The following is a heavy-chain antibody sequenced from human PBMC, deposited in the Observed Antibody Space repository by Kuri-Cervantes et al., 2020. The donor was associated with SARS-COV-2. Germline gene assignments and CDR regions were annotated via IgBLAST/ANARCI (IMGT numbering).Heavy chain of an antibody. CDR1: GYTFTGYY. Sequence: ASVKVSCKASGYTFTGYYMHWVRQAPGQGLEWMGWINPNSGGTNYAQKFQGRVTMTRDTSISTAYMELSSLRSEDTALYYCARVGSGSSYEFDYWGQGTRVTVSS. D-gene: IGHD3-10*01. CDR2: INPNSGGT. J-gene: IGHJ4*02. V-gene: IGHV1-2*02. CDR3: ARVGSGSSYEFDY.